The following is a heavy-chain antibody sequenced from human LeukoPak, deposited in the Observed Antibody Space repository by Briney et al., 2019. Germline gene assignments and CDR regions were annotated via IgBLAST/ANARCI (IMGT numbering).Heavy chain of an antibody. CDR2: ISAYNGNT. J-gene: IGHJ3*02. D-gene: IGHD4-17*01. CDR1: GYTFTSYG. CDR3: ARDGASGGYGDPYSALDI. V-gene: IGHV1-18*01. Sequence: ASVKVSCKASGYTFTSYGISWVRQAPGQGLEWMGWISAYNGNTNYAQKLQGRVTMTTDTSTSTAYMELRSLRSDDTAVYYCARDGASGGYGDPYSALDIWGQGTMVTVSS.